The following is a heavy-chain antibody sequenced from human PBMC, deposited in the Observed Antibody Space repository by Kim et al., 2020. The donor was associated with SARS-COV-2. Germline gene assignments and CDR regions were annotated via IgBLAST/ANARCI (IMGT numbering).Heavy chain of an antibody. Sequence: GGSLRLSCAASGFTFSSYWMSWVRQAPGKGLEWVANIKQDGSEKYYVDSVKGRFTISRDNAKNSLYLQMNSLRAEDTAVYYCATGTYYYDSSGYLDAFDIWGQGTMVTVSS. V-gene: IGHV3-7*05. CDR3: ATGTYYYDSSGYLDAFDI. J-gene: IGHJ3*02. CDR2: IKQDGSEK. CDR1: GFTFSSYW. D-gene: IGHD3-22*01.